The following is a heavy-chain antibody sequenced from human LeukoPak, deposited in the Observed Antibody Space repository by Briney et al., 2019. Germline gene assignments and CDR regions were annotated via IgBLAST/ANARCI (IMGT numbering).Heavy chain of an antibody. CDR3: ARDTWELLSMGAFDI. D-gene: IGHD1-26*01. J-gene: IGHJ3*02. CDR2: ISSSGSTI. CDR1: GFTFSDYY. V-gene: IGHV3-11*01. Sequence: PGGSLRLSCAASGFTFSDYYMSWIRQAPGKGREWVSYISSSGSTIYYADSVKGRFTISSDNAKNSLYLQMNSLRAEDTAVYYCARDTWELLSMGAFDIWGQGTMVTVSS.